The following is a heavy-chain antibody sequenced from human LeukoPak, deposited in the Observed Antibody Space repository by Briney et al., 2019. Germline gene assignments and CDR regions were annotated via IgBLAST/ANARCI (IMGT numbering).Heavy chain of an antibody. D-gene: IGHD3-22*01. V-gene: IGHV1-18*01. CDR3: ARPYYDSSAPPYDY. CDR1: GYTFTSYG. CDR2: ISAYNGNT. J-gene: IGHJ4*02. Sequence: AASVKVSCKASGYTFTSYGISWVRQAPGQGLEWMGWISAYNGNTNYAQKLQGRVTMTTDTSTGTAYMELRSLRSDDTAVYYGARPYYDSSAPPYDYWGQGTQVTVSS.